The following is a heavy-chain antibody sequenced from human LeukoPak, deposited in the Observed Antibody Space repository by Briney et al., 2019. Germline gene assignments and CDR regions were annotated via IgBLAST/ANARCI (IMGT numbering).Heavy chain of an antibody. CDR2: INPNSGGT. J-gene: IGHJ4*02. CDR1: GYTFTGYY. Sequence: GASVKVSCKASGYTFTGYYMHWVRQAPGQGLEWMGRINPNSGGTNYPQNFQGRVTMTRDTSISTAYMELSSLRSEDTAVYYCARAHDDVEMATSDYWGQGTLVTVSS. CDR3: ARAHDDVEMATSDY. D-gene: IGHD5-24*01. V-gene: IGHV1-2*06.